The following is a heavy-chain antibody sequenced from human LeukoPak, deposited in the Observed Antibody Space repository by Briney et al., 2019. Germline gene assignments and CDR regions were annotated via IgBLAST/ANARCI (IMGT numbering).Heavy chain of an antibody. D-gene: IGHD6-19*01. J-gene: IGHJ4*02. V-gene: IGHV3-33*01. Sequence: GRSLRLSCAASGFTFSSYGMHWVRQAPGKGLEWVAVIWYDGSNKYYADSVKGRFTISRDNSKNTLYLQMNSLRAEDTAVYYCARDGSSGWYWVDYWGQGTLVTVSS. CDR3: ARDGSSGWYWVDY. CDR1: GFTFSSYG. CDR2: IWYDGSNK.